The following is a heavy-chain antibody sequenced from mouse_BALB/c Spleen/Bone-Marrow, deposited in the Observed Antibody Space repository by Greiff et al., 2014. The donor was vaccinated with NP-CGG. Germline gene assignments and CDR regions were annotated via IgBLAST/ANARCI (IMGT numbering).Heavy chain of an antibody. Sequence: DVKLVESGGGLVQPGGSLKLSCATSGFTFSDYYMYWVRQTPEKRLEWVAYISNGGGSTYYPDTEKGRFTISRDNAKNTLYLQMSRLKSEDTAMYYCARPTIYYDYDGYAMDYWGQGTSVTVSS. CDR2: ISNGGGST. J-gene: IGHJ4*01. CDR1: GFTFSDYY. CDR3: ARPTIYYDYDGYAMDY. D-gene: IGHD2-4*01. V-gene: IGHV5-12*02.